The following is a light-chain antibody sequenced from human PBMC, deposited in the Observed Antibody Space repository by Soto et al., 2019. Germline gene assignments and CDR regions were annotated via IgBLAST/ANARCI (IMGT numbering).Light chain of an antibody. CDR2: EVS. Sequence: QSVLAQPASVSGSPGQSITISCAGTNSDIGGFNYVSWYQQHPGKAPKLMVFEVSNRPSGVSNRFSGSKSGNTASLTISGLQAEDEADYYCSSYSSNSVLEVFGAGTKVTVL. CDR3: SSYSSNSVLEV. V-gene: IGLV2-14*01. J-gene: IGLJ1*01. CDR1: NSDIGGFNY.